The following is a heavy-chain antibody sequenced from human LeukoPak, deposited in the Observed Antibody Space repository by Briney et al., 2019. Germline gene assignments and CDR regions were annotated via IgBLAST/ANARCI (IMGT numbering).Heavy chain of an antibody. D-gene: IGHD4-23*01. J-gene: IGHJ4*02. CDR1: GFTFSSYE. Sequence: GGSLRLSCAASGFTFSSYEMNWVRQAPGKGLEWVSYISSSGSTIYYADSVKGRFTISRDNAKNSLYLQMNSLRAEDTAAYYCAWSYGGTYYFDYWGQGTLVTVSS. V-gene: IGHV3-48*03. CDR3: AWSYGGTYYFDY. CDR2: ISSSGSTI.